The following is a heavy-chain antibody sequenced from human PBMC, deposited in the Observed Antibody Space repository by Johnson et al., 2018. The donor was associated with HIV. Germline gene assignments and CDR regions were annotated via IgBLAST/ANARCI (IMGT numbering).Heavy chain of an antibody. D-gene: IGHD6-13*01. CDR3: ARAPESSSWDRDALDI. CDR2: ISWNSGSI. Sequence: QLVESGGGLVQPGRSLRLSCAASGFTFDDYAMHWVRQAPGKGLEWVSGISWNSGSIGYADSVKGRFTISRDNAKNSLYLQMNSLRAEDTAVYYCARAPESSSWDRDALDIGGQGTMVTVSS. CDR1: GFTFDDYA. J-gene: IGHJ3*02. V-gene: IGHV3-9*01.